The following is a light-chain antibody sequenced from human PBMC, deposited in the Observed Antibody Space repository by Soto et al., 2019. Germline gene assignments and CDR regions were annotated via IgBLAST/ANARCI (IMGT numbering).Light chain of an antibody. CDR2: RSS. Sequence: DIQMTQSPSTLSASVGDRVTITCRASQSVNSWLAWYQQKPGKPPKLLIYRSSALESGVPSRFSGSGSVTEFTLTISSLQPDDFATYYCHQYNSYPWTCGQGTKVEI. CDR3: HQYNSYPWT. J-gene: IGKJ1*01. CDR1: QSVNSW. V-gene: IGKV1-5*03.